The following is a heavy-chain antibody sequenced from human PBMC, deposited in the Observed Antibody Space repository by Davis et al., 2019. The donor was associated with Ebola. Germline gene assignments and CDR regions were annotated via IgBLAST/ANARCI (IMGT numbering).Heavy chain of an antibody. CDR2: IKQDGSEK. CDR1: GFTFSTYN. Sequence: GESLKISCAASGFTFSTYNMHWVRQAPGKGLEWVANIKQDGSEKYYVDSVKGRFTISRDNAKNSLYLQMNSLRAEDTAVYYCASSWGSGWYVYWGQGTLVTVSS. CDR3: ASSWGSGWYVY. V-gene: IGHV3-7*01. J-gene: IGHJ4*02. D-gene: IGHD6-19*01.